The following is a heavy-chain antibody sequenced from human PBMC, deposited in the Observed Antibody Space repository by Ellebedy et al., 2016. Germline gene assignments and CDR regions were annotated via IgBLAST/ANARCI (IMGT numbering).Heavy chain of an antibody. CDR1: GGSISTYY. J-gene: IGHJ3*02. Sequence: SETLSLTCSVTGGSISTYYWSWIRQSPGKGLEWIGYIYYSGTTTYNPSLKARVAMSVDTSRSQFSLNLGSVTAADTAVYYCARLKGGYIVAIWGPGTTVTVSS. CDR2: IYYSGTT. D-gene: IGHD5-12*01. V-gene: IGHV4-59*08. CDR3: ARLKGGYIVAI.